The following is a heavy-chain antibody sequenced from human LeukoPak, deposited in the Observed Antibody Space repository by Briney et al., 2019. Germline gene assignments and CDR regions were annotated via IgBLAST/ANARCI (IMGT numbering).Heavy chain of an antibody. CDR3: ARAYQRLGYLSLPDY. Sequence: GASVKVSCKASGGTFSSYAISWVRQAPGQGLEWMGWIHPSTGNPTYAQGFTGRFVFSLDTSVSTTYLQISSLKAEDTAVYYCARAYQRLGYLSLPDYWGQGTLVTVSS. J-gene: IGHJ4*02. V-gene: IGHV7-4-1*02. CDR2: IHPSTGNP. D-gene: IGHD3-16*02. CDR1: GGTFSSYA.